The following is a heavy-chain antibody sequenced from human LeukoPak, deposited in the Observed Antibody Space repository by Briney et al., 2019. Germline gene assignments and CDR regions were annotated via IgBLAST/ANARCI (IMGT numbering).Heavy chain of an antibody. CDR3: ARAVLAYCGGDCYSLNWFDP. Sequence: SETLSLTCTVSGGSIRSSYYYWSWIRQHPGKGLEWIGYIYYSGSTYYNPSLKSRVTISVDTSKNQFSLKLSSVTAADTAVYYCARAVLAYCGGDCYSLNWFDPWGQGTLVTVSS. D-gene: IGHD2-21*02. CDR1: GGSIRSSYYY. J-gene: IGHJ5*02. V-gene: IGHV4-31*03. CDR2: IYYSGST.